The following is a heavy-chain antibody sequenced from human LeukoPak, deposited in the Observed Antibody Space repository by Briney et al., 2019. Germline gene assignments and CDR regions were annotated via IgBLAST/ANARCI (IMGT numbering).Heavy chain of an antibody. D-gene: IGHD6-13*01. CDR3: ASQTDGYSSSWYPFDY. Sequence: ASVKVSCKASGYTFTGYYMHWVRQAPGQGLEWMGWINPNSGGTNYAQKFQGRVTMTRDMSTSTVYTELSSLRSEDTAVYYCASQTDGYSSSWYPFDYWGQGTLVTVSS. CDR1: GYTFTGYY. CDR2: INPNSGGT. V-gene: IGHV1-2*02. J-gene: IGHJ4*02.